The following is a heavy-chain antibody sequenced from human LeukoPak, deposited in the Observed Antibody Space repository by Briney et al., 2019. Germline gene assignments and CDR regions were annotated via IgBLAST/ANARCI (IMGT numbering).Heavy chain of an antibody. CDR3: ARGLAGRRHKDYAFDI. V-gene: IGHV1-2*02. D-gene: IGHD2-21*01. J-gene: IGHJ3*02. CDR2: INPNSGGT. Sequence: ASVKVSCKASGHTFTGYYMHWVRQAPGQGLEWMGWINPNSGGTNYAQKFQGRVTMTRDTSISTAYMELSRLRSDDTAVYYCARGLAGRRHKDYAFDIWGQGTMVTVSS. CDR1: GHTFTGYY.